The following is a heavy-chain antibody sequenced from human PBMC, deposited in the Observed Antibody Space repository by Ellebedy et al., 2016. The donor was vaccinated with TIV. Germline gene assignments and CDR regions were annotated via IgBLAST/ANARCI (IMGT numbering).Heavy chain of an antibody. Sequence: ASVKVSXKASRYSFIGYYMHWVRQAPGQGLEWMGWINPNNGGTNSAQKFQGRVTMTRDASISTAYMELSRLRSDDTAVYYCARRPSRGGSLDYWGQGTLVTVSS. CDR1: RYSFIGYY. V-gene: IGHV1-2*02. CDR2: INPNNGGT. J-gene: IGHJ4*02. D-gene: IGHD2-15*01. CDR3: ARRPSRGGSLDY.